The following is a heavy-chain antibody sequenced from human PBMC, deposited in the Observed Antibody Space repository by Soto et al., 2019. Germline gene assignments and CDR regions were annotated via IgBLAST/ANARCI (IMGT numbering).Heavy chain of an antibody. V-gene: IGHV3-30*03. CDR3: AREKGSSGRAGWFDP. CDR2: VSHDGRII. CDR1: GFTFTTSH. Sequence: QVQLAESGGGVVQPGRSLRLSCAASGFTFTTSHMHWVRQAPGRGLEWMAVVSHDGRIIVYEGSVEGRFTISRDNSKNTVDLQMDSLRAEDTATYYCAREKGSSGRAGWFDPWGQGTLVIVS. J-gene: IGHJ5*02. D-gene: IGHD3-10*01.